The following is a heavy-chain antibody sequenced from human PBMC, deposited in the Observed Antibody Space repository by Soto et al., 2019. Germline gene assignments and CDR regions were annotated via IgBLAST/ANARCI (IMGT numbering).Heavy chain of an antibody. V-gene: IGHV1-8*01. CDR1: GYTFTNSD. J-gene: IGHJ4*02. CDR3: AKAGGVFYESRGFYSYYFDY. D-gene: IGHD3-22*01. Sequence: ASVKVSCKASGYTFTNSDINWVRQATGQGLEWVGWMNPNSGNSGCAQKFQGRVTMTRNTSISTAYMELSSLRSEDTAVYYCAKAGGVFYESRGFYSYYFDYWGLGTLITVSS. CDR2: MNPNSGNS.